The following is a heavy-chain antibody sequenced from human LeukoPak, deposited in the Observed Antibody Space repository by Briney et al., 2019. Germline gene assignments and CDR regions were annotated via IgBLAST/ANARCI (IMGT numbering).Heavy chain of an antibody. D-gene: IGHD3-22*01. CDR3: ARDPLYYDSSGEFDY. CDR1: GFTFSSYA. Sequence: PGGSLRLSCAASGFTFSSYAMHWVRQAPGKGLEWVAVISYDGSNKYYADSVKGRFTISRDNSKNTLYLQMNSLRAEDTAVYYCARDPLYYDSSGEFDYWGQGTLVTVSS. V-gene: IGHV3-30-3*01. J-gene: IGHJ4*02. CDR2: ISYDGSNK.